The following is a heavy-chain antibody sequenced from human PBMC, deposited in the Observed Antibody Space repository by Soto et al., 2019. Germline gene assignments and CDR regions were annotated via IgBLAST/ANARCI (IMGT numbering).Heavy chain of an antibody. CDR2: IYPGDSDT. J-gene: IGHJ4*02. CDR1: GYSFASYW. CDR3: ARSAVSSWPSHFDY. D-gene: IGHD6-13*01. Sequence: GDSLKISCKGSGYSFASYWISRVRQMPGKGLEWMGIIYPGDSDTRYSPSFQGQVTISADKSISTAYLQWSSLKASDTAMYYCARSAVSSWPSHFDYWGQGTMVTVSS. V-gene: IGHV5-51*01.